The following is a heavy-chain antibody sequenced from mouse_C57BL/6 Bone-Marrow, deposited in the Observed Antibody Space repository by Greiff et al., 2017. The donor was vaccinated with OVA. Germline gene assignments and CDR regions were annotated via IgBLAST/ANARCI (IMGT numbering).Heavy chain of an antibody. J-gene: IGHJ1*03. CDR3: TTTFTTVVAWYFDV. Sequence: EVQLQQSGAELVRPGASVKLSCTASGFNIKDDYMHWVKQRPEQGLEWIGWIDPENGDTEYASKFQGQATITADTSSNTAYLQLSSLTSEDTAVYYCTTTFTTVVAWYFDVWGTGTTVTVSS. V-gene: IGHV14-4*01. CDR2: IDPENGDT. D-gene: IGHD1-1*01. CDR1: GFNIKDDY.